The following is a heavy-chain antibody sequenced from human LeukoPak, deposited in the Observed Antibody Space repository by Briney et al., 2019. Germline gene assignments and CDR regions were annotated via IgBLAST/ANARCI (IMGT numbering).Heavy chain of an antibody. CDR1: GFTFSNYW. D-gene: IGHD1-7*01. CDR3: ARGGNYGTLDF. V-gene: IGHV3-74*03. Sequence: GGSQRLSCAASGFTFSNYWMYWVRQDPGKGLLWVSRINNDGSSTVYADSVKGRFTISRDNAKNTLYLQMNSLRAADTAVYYCARGGNYGTLDFWGQGTLVTVSS. CDR2: INNDGSST. J-gene: IGHJ4*02.